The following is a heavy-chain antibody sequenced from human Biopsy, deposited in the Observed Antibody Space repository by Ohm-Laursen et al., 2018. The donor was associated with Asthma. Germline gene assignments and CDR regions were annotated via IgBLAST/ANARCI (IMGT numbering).Heavy chain of an antibody. CDR2: IISVFGTT. CDR1: GATFNTYG. CDR3: ARKAGSCISRTCYSLDF. Sequence: SVKASCKSLGATFNTYGSGWARQAPGQGLEWMFGIISVFGTTTYPQKFQDRVTITADDSTSTVYMELSSLRSEDTAVYYCARKAGSCISRTCYSLDFWGQGTLVTVSS. D-gene: IGHD2-2*01. V-gene: IGHV1-69*13. J-gene: IGHJ4*02.